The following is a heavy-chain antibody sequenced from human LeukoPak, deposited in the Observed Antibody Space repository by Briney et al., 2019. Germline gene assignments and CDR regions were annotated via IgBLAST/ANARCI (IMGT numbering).Heavy chain of an antibody. V-gene: IGHV4-39*07. CDR2: IYYSGST. Sequence: SETLSLTCTVSGGSISSSSYYWGWIRQPPGKGLEWIGSIYYSGSTYYNPSLKSRVTISVDTSRNQFSLKLSSVTAADTAVYYCARAVDYYDSSGYSVPRNFDYWGQGTLVTVSS. D-gene: IGHD3-22*01. J-gene: IGHJ4*02. CDR1: GGSISSSSYY. CDR3: ARAVDYYDSSGYSVPRNFDY.